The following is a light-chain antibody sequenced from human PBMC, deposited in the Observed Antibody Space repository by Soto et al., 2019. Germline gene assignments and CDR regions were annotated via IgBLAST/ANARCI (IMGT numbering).Light chain of an antibody. Sequence: SYELTQPPSVSVAPGQTADITCGGDNIESKTVHWYQQRPGQAPVLLVFDDTDRPSGIPERFSGSNSGDTATLTISRAEAGHEADYHCQVWDSTNDHYVFGTGTKV. CDR3: QVWDSTNDHYV. CDR1: NIESKT. V-gene: IGLV3-21*02. J-gene: IGLJ1*01. CDR2: DDT.